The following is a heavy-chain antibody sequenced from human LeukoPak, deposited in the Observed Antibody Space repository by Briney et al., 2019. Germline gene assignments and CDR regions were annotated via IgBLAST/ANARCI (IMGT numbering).Heavy chain of an antibody. CDR1: GFTFTKYW. CDR2: IKQDGSDK. J-gene: IGHJ4*02. D-gene: IGHD1-14*01. CDR3: AREVWGPEY. Sequence: GDSLRLSCAASGFTFTKYWMTWARQAPGKGLEWVGNIKQDGSDKNYMDSVKGRFTISRDNTKNSVYLQMSSLRAEDTAVYYCAREVWGPEYWGQGTLSLSPQ. V-gene: IGHV3-7*01.